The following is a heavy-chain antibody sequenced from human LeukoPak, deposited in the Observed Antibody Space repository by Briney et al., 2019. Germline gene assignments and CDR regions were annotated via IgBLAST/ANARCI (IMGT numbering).Heavy chain of an antibody. CDR2: IYHSGST. J-gene: IGHJ6*02. V-gene: IGHV4-30-2*01. CDR1: GGSINSGGYS. Sequence: SQTLSLTCAVSGGSINSGGYSWSWIRQPPGKGLEWIGYIYHSGSTYYNPSLKSRVTISVDKSKNQFSLKLSSVTAADTAVYYCVRMITMVRGVIRYYYGMDVWGQGTTVTVSS. CDR3: VRMITMVRGVIRYYYGMDV. D-gene: IGHD3-10*01.